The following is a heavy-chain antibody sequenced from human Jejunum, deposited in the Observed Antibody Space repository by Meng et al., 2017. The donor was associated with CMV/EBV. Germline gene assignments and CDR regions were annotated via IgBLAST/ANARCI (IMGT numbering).Heavy chain of an antibody. D-gene: IGHD1-20*01. J-gene: IGHJ4*02. V-gene: IGHV4-59*12. CDR1: GGSISTYY. Sequence: CTVSGGSISTYYWSWIRQPPGKGLEWIGYIYYSGSTNYNPSLKSRVTISVDTSKNQFSLKLTSVTASDTAIHYCARIGYNWNLFDSWGQGTLVTVSS. CDR3: ARIGYNWNLFDS. CDR2: IYYSGST.